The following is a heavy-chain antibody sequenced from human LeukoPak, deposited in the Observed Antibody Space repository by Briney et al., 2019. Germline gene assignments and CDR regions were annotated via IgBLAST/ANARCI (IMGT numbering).Heavy chain of an antibody. J-gene: IGHJ6*02. CDR1: GDSVSSTSAA. CDR2: TYYRSKWYN. D-gene: IGHD2-2*01. CDR3: ARDLYCSSTSCFVVPATHWYHYYYYGMDV. V-gene: IGHV6-1*01. Sequence: SQTLSLTCAISGDSVSSTSAAWNWIRQSPSRGLEWLGSTYYRSKWYNDYAVSVKSRITINADTSKNQFSLHLNSVTPEDTAVYYCARDLYCSSTSCFVVPATHWYHYYYYGMDVWGQGTTVTVSS.